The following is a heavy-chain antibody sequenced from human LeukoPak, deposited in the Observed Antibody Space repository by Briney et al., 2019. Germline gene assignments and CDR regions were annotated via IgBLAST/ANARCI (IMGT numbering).Heavy chain of an antibody. CDR3: AREVYSSGWYFYGMDV. CDR1: GFTFSSYW. CDR2: IKQDGSEK. V-gene: IGHV3-7*01. J-gene: IGHJ6*02. D-gene: IGHD6-19*01. Sequence: GGSLGLSCAASGFTFSSYWMSWVRQAPGKGLEWVANIKQDGSEKYYVDSVKGRFTISRDNAKNSLYLQMNSLRAEDTAVYYCAREVYSSGWYFYGMDVWGQGTTVTVSS.